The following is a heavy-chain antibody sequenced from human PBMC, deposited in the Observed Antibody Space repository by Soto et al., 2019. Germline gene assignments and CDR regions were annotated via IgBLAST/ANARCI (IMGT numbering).Heavy chain of an antibody. CDR2: ISYDGSNK. Sequence: QVQLVESGGGVVQPGRSLRLSCAASGFTFSSYGMHWVRQAPDKGLEWVAVISYDGSNKYYADSVKGRFTISRDNSKNTLYLQMNSLRAEDTAVYYCATDDTYYYDSSGYYYFDYWGQGTLVTVSS. V-gene: IGHV3-30*03. D-gene: IGHD3-22*01. J-gene: IGHJ4*02. CDR1: GFTFSSYG. CDR3: ATDDTYYYDSSGYYYFDY.